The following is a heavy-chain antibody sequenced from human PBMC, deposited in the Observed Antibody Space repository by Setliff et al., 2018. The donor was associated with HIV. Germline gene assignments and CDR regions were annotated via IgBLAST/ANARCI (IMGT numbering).Heavy chain of an antibody. Sequence: KASETLSLTCAVYGGSFSGYYWSWIRQPPGKGLEWIGEIIHSGSTNYNPSLKSRVTISVDTSKNQFSLKLSSVTAADTAVYYCARRSGWSEGYWGQGTLVTVSS. CDR3: ARRSGWSEGY. V-gene: IGHV4-34*12. CDR2: IIHSGST. CDR1: GGSFSGYY. J-gene: IGHJ4*02. D-gene: IGHD6-19*01.